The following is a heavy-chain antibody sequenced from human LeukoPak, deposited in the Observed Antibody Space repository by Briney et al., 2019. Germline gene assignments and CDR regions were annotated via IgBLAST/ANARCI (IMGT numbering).Heavy chain of an antibody. Sequence: GESLKISCKGSGYSFTSYWIGWVGQMPGKGLECMGIIYPGDSDTRYSPSFQGQVTISADRSISTAYLQWSSLKTSDTAMYYCARHETGPYFDYWGQGTLVTVSS. J-gene: IGHJ4*02. CDR2: IYPGDSDT. CDR1: GYSFTSYW. V-gene: IGHV5-51*01. D-gene: IGHD1-1*01. CDR3: ARHETGPYFDY.